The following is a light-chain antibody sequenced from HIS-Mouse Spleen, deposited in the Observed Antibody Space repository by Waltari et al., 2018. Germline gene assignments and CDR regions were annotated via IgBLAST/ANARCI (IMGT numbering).Light chain of an antibody. V-gene: IGLV2-14*03. J-gene: IGLJ2*01. CDR2: DFS. CDR1: SSDVGGYNY. Sequence: QSALTQPASVSGSPGQSITISCTGTSSDVGGYNYVSWYQQHPGQPPKLMIYDFSNRPSGVSNRFSGSKSGNTASLTISGLQAEDEADYYCSSYTSSSFNVVFGGGTKLTVL. CDR3: SSYTSSSFNVV.